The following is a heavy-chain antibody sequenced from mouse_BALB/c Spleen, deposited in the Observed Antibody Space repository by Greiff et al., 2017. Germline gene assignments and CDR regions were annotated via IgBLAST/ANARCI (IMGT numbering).Heavy chain of an antibody. CDR3: AGLYGGWFAY. CDR2: INPYNDGT. D-gene: IGHD1-1*02. J-gene: IGHJ3*01. Sequence: VQLQQSGPELVKPGASVKMSCKASGYTFTSYVMHWVKQKPGQGLEWIGYINPYNDGTNYNQKFKDKATLTADKSSSTAYMQLSSLTSEDSAVYYCAGLYGGWFAYWGQGTLVTVSA. CDR1: GYTFTSYV. V-gene: IGHV1-14*01.